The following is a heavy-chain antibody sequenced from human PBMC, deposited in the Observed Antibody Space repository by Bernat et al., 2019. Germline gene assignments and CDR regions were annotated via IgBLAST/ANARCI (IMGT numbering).Heavy chain of an antibody. D-gene: IGHD6-19*01. V-gene: IGHV4-31*03. CDR3: ARGGNLKWLEENWFDP. CDR1: GGSISSGGYY. J-gene: IGHJ5*02. Sequence: QVQLQESGPGLVKPSQTLSLTCTVSGGSISSGGYYWSWIRQHPGKGLEWIGYIYYSGSTYYNPSLKSRVTISVDTSKNQFSLKLSSVTAADTAVYYCARGGNLKWLEENWFDPWGQGTLVTVSS. CDR2: IYYSGST.